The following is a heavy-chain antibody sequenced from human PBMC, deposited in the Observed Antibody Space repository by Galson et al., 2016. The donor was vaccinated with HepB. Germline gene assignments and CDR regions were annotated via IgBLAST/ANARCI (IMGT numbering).Heavy chain of an antibody. D-gene: IGHD2-21*02. J-gene: IGHJ4*02. CDR2: TSGNSTSS. Sequence: SLRLSCAASGFTFSNYAMTWVRQAPGKGLEWVSITSGNSTSSYYADSLRGRFTISRDNSKDTLYLRMNSLTAEDTAVYFCAKDGGRPFCSGDCYSNYFDSWGQGTLVTVSS. V-gene: IGHV3-23*01. CDR1: GFTFSNYA. CDR3: AKDGGRPFCSGDCYSNYFDS.